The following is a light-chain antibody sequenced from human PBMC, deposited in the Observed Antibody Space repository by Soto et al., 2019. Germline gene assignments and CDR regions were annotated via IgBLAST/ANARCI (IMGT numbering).Light chain of an antibody. V-gene: IGLV2-14*01. CDR1: SSDVGAYDY. Sequence: QSALTQPAFVSGSPGQSITISCTGTSSDVGAYDYVSWYQQHPDKAPKLIIYVVSNRPSGVSNRFSGSKSGNTASLTISGLQAEDEADYYCSLYTSSDTPDVFGTGTQLTVL. CDR2: VVS. CDR3: SLYTSSDTPDV. J-gene: IGLJ1*01.